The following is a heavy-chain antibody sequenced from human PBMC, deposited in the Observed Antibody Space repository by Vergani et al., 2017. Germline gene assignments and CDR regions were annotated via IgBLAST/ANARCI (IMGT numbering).Heavy chain of an antibody. CDR2: IRSKNDGGTA. CDR1: GITFKNAW. V-gene: IGHV3-15*01. J-gene: IGHJ4*02. D-gene: IGHD2-2*02. Sequence: EVQVVESGGGLIKPGGSLRLSCVVSGITFKNAWINWVRQAPGKGLEWIDRIRSKNDGGTADYAARLKGRFTISRDDSKGSAFLFVNNLKTEATAVYFCYTDYHDYWGQGTLVTVSS. CDR3: YTDYHDY.